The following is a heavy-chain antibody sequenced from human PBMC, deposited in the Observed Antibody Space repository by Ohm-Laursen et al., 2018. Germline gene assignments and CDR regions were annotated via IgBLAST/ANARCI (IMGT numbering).Heavy chain of an antibody. J-gene: IGHJ6*02. CDR2: IRFDGNNR. CDR1: GFTFSSYD. Sequence: SLRLSCAASGFTFSSYDMHWVRQAPGKGLEWVAAIRFDGNNRYYVDSVKGRFTISRDSSKNTLYLQMNSLRPEDTGLYYCARDIDVVPAANYYYYGMDVWGQGTTVTVSS. V-gene: IGHV3-33*01. CDR3: ARDIDVVPAANYYYYGMDV. D-gene: IGHD2-2*01.